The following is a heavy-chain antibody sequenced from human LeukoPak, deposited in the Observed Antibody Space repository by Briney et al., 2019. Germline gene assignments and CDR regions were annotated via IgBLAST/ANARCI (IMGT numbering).Heavy chain of an antibody. J-gene: IGHJ5*02. CDR3: ARGGRYYGSGRENWFDP. D-gene: IGHD3-10*01. CDR2: INPNSGGT. CDR1: GYTFTGYY. V-gene: IGHV1-2*02. Sequence: GASVKVSCKASGYTFTGYYMHWVRQAPGQGLEWMGWINPNSGGTNYAQKFQGRVTMTRDTSISTAYMELSRLRSDDTAVYYCARGGRYYGSGRENWFDPRGQGTLVTVSS.